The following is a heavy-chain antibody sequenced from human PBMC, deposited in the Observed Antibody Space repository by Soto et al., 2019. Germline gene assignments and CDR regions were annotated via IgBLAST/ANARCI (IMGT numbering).Heavy chain of an antibody. Sequence: GWSLRLSCASSGFTFSTYTMNWVRQAPGKGLEWVSSINGRGNYIYYAESVKGRFTISRDNAKNSLYLQMDRLRAEDTALYYCVREDGKVGTNSPFDYWGLGALVTVPS. J-gene: IGHJ4*02. CDR3: VREDGKVGTNSPFDY. CDR1: GFTFSTYT. CDR2: INGRGNYI. V-gene: IGHV3-21*01. D-gene: IGHD1-26*01.